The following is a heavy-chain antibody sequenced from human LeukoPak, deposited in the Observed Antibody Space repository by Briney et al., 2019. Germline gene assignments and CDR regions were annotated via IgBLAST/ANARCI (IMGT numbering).Heavy chain of an antibody. CDR3: AKVTGSGSYLADAFDI. Sequence: GRSLRLSCAASGFTFSSYGMHWVRQAPGKGLEWVSSISGSGDSTYHADSVRGRFTVSRDNSKNTLYLQMKSLRAEDAAVYYCAKVTGSGSYLADAFDIWGHGTVVSVSS. CDR2: ISGSGDST. D-gene: IGHD3-10*01. V-gene: IGHV3-23*01. CDR1: GFTFSSYG. J-gene: IGHJ3*02.